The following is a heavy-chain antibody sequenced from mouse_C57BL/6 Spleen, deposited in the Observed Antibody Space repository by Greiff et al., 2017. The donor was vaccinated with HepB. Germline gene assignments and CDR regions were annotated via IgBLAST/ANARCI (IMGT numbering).Heavy chain of an antibody. Sequence: VQLQQSGAELAKPGASVKLSCKASGYTFTSYWMHWVKQRPGQGLEWIGYINPSSGYTKYNQKFKDKATLTADKSSSTAYIQLSSLTYEDSAVYYCAHSSGYVPYYFDYWGQGTTLTVSS. CDR3: AHSSGYVPYYFDY. D-gene: IGHD3-2*02. CDR2: INPSSGYT. J-gene: IGHJ2*01. V-gene: IGHV1-7*01. CDR1: GYTFTSYW.